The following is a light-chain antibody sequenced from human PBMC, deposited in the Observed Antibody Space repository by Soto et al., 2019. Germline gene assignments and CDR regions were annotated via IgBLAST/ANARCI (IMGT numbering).Light chain of an antibody. Sequence: EIVLTQSPGTLSLSPGERATLSCRARQSVSSSYLAWYQQKPGQAPRLLIYGASSRATGIPDRFSGSGSGTDFTLTISRLEPEDFAVYYCQQYGSSSWTFGQRTKVEIK. CDR1: QSVSSSY. J-gene: IGKJ1*01. V-gene: IGKV3-20*01. CDR3: QQYGSSSWT. CDR2: GAS.